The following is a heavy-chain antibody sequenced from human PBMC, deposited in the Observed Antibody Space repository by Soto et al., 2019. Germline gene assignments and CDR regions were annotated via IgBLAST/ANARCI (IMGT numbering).Heavy chain of an antibody. V-gene: IGHV1-69*02. Sequence: QVQLVQSGAEVKKPGSSVNVSCKASGGTFCSYTISWVRQASVQGLEWMGRIIPILGIAKYAQKFQGRVTITEDKSKNTAYMELSSLRSEDTAVYYCASLPVADVDFDIWGQGTMVPVSS. CDR3: ASLPVADVDFDI. CDR2: IIPILGIA. CDR1: GGTFCSYT. D-gene: IGHD6-19*01. J-gene: IGHJ3*02.